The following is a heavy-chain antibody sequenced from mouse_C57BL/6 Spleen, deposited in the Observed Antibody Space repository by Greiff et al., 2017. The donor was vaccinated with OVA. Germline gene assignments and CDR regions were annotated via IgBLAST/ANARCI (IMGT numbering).Heavy chain of an antibody. CDR2: ISDGGSYT. CDR1: GFTFSSYA. D-gene: IGHD2-1*01. CDR3: AREDGKGTFDY. V-gene: IGHV5-4*01. J-gene: IGHJ2*01. Sequence: EVKVVESGGGLVKPGGSLKLSCAASGFTFSSYAMSWVRQTPEKRLEWVATISDGGSYTYYPDNVKGRFTISRDNAKNNLYLQMSHLKSEDTAMYYCAREDGKGTFDYWGQGTTLTVSS.